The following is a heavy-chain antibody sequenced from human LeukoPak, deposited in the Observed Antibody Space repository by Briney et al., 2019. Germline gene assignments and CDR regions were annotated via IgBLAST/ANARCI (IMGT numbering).Heavy chain of an antibody. J-gene: IGHJ4*02. CDR3: AGEYSSSGLDY. V-gene: IGHV1-2*02. CDR1: GYTFTGYY. Sequence: ASVKVSCKASGYTFTGYYMHWVRQAPGQGLEWMGWINPNSGGPNYAQKFQGRVTMTRDTSISTAYMELSRLRSDDTAVYYCAGEYSSSGLDYWGQGTLVTVSS. D-gene: IGHD6-6*01. CDR2: INPNSGGP.